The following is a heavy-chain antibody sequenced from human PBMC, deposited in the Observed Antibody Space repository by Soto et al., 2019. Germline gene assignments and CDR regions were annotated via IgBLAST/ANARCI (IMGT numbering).Heavy chain of an antibody. Sequence: GSRRLSCAASGFTFSSYEMNWVRQPPGKGLEWVSYISSSGSTIYYADSVKGRFTISRDNAKNSLYLQMNSLRAEDTAVYYCATRSSGSYSQPRYYYYYGMDVWGQGTTVTVSS. CDR3: ATRSSGSYSQPRYYYYYGMDV. CDR1: GFTFSSYE. CDR2: ISSSGSTI. J-gene: IGHJ6*02. D-gene: IGHD3-10*01. V-gene: IGHV3-48*03.